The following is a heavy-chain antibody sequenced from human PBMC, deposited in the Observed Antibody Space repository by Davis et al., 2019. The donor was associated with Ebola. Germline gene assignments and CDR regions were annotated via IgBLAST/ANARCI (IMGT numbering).Heavy chain of an antibody. V-gene: IGHV3-74*01. CDR2: INSDGTGT. CDR1: GFTFSTYW. CDR3: ARDAIEVAGTGGAFDI. D-gene: IGHD6-19*01. Sequence: GESLKISCEASGFTFSTYWMHWVRQAPGKGLIWVSYINSDGTGTRYADSVKGRFTISRDNAKKRLYLQINSLRAEDTAAYYCARDAIEVAGTGGAFDIWGQGTMVTVSS. J-gene: IGHJ3*02.